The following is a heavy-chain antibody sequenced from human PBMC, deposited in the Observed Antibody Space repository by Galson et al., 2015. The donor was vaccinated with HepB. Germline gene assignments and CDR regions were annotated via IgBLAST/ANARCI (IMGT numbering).Heavy chain of an antibody. J-gene: IGHJ4*02. CDR1: GGTFSSYA. Sequence: SCKASGGTFSSYAISWVRQAPGQGLEWMGGIIPIFGTANYAQEFQGRVTITADESTSTAYMELSSLRSEDTAVYYCARGRTTGTTYYFDYWGQGTLVTVSS. V-gene: IGHV1-69*01. CDR3: ARGRTTGTTYYFDY. CDR2: IIPIFGTA. D-gene: IGHD1-1*01.